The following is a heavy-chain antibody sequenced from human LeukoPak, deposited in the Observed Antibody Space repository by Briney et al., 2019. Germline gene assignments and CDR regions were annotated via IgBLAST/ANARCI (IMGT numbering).Heavy chain of an antibody. CDR2: INADNGDT. V-gene: IGHV1-3*01. J-gene: IGHJ5*02. CDR1: GYTFTSYA. CDR3: ARGIPPVLLWFGSPTAGEYWFDP. D-gene: IGHD3-10*01. Sequence: ASVKVSCKASGYTFTSYAMHWVRQAPGQRLEWMGWINADNGDTKYSQEFQARVTISRDTSTSTAYMELRSLRSDDTAVYYCARGIPPVLLWFGSPTAGEYWFDPWGQGTLVTVSS.